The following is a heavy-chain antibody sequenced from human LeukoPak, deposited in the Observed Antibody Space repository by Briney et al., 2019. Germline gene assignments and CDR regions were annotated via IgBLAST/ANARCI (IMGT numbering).Heavy chain of an antibody. CDR2: INPNSGGT. CDR1: GYTFTGYY. V-gene: IGHV1-2*06. Sequence: ASVKVSCKASGYTFTGYYMHWVRQAPGQGLEWMGRINPNSGGTNYAQKFQGRVTMTRDTSISTAYMELSRLRSDDTAVYYCARGEANGLRYFDWLLDWGRGTLVTVSS. J-gene: IGHJ4*02. CDR3: ARGEANGLRYFDWLLD. D-gene: IGHD3-9*01.